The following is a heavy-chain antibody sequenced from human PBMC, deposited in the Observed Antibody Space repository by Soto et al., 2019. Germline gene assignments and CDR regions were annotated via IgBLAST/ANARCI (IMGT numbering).Heavy chain of an antibody. CDR2: INHSGST. V-gene: IGHV4-34*01. J-gene: IGHJ4*02. Sequence: SETLSLTCAVYGGYFSGYDLSWIRQPPGKGLEWIGEINHSGSTNYNPSLKSRVTISVDTSKNQFSLKLSSVTAADTAVYYCARGVRGDYGYWGQGTLVTVSS. CDR3: ARGVRGDYGY. D-gene: IGHD2-21*02. CDR1: GGYFSGYD.